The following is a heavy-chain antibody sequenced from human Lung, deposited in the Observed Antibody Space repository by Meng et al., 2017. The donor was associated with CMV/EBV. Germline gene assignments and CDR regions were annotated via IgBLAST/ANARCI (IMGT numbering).Heavy chain of an antibody. CDR1: GYSFTSYW. CDR2: IYPGDSDT. Sequence: GESLKISCKGSGYSFTSYWIAWVRQMPGKGLEWMGIIYPGDSDTTYSPAFQGQVTISADKSISTTYLQWSSLKASDTAMYYCARQLDTRTWDNWFDPWGHGTXVTVSS. J-gene: IGHJ5*02. V-gene: IGHV5-51*01. D-gene: IGHD2-2*01. CDR3: ARQLDTRTWDNWFDP.